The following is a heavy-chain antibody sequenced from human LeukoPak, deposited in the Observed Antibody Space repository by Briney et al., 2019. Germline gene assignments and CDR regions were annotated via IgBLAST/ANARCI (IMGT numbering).Heavy chain of an antibody. CDR1: GYSFTSYW. Sequence: GESLKISCKGSGYSFTSYWIAWVRQMPGKGLEWMGIIYPGDSDTRYSPSFQGQVTISADKSISTAYLQWSSLKASDTAMYYCARHLRGSSGWYPRGGFDPWGQGTLVTVSS. V-gene: IGHV5-51*01. D-gene: IGHD6-19*01. J-gene: IGHJ5*02. CDR2: IYPGDSDT. CDR3: ARHLRGSSGWYPRGGFDP.